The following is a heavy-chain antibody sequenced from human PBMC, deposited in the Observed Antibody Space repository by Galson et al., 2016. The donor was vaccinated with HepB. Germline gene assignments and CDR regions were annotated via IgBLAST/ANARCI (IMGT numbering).Heavy chain of an antibody. CDR2: IKSKTDGGTT. CDR1: GFTFSNAW. CDR3: TFSTFHGSGSYNFDY. V-gene: IGHV3-15*01. J-gene: IGHJ4*02. D-gene: IGHD3-10*01. Sequence: SLRLSCAASGFTFSNAWMSWVRQAPGKGLEWVGRIKSKTDGGTTDDDAPVKGRFTISRGDSKNTLYLEMNSPKTEDTAVYYCTFSTFHGSGSYNFDYWGQGTLVTVSS.